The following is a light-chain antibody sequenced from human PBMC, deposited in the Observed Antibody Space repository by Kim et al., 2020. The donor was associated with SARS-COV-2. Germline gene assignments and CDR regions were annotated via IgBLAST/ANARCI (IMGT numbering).Light chain of an antibody. J-gene: IGKJ1*01. CDR1: QTVSSSY. V-gene: IGKV3-20*01. Sequence: EIVLTQSPATLSLSPGERVTLSCRASQTVSSSYLAWYQQKPGQAPRLLIYGASSRATGIPDRFSGSGSGTDFTLTISGLQPEDFAVYYCQQYGSLPRTFGQGTKVDIK. CDR3: QQYGSLPRT. CDR2: GAS.